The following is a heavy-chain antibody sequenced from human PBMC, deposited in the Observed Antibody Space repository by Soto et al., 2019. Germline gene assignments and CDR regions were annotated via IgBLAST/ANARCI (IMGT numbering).Heavy chain of an antibody. CDR1: GCTFSSYS. Sequence: GGSLRLSCAASGCTFSSYSMNWVRQAPGKGLEWVSYISSSGGSTYYADSVKGRFTISRDNSKNTLYLQMNSLRAEDTAVYYCAKEGTTPTYYDFWSGYYYGLDYWGQGTLVTVSS. J-gene: IGHJ4*02. CDR2: ISSSGGST. D-gene: IGHD3-3*01. V-gene: IGHV3-23*01. CDR3: AKEGTTPTYYDFWSGYYYGLDY.